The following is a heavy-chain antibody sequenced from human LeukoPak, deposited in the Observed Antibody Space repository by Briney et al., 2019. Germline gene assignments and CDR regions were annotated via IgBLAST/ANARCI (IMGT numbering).Heavy chain of an antibody. CDR2: INPYSGAT. J-gene: IGHJ4*02. Sequence: ASVKVSCKASGYTFTGYYMHWVRQAPGQGLEWMGWINPYSGATNYAQKFQGRVIMTRDTSISTAYMDLSSLKSDDTAVYYCARAHIGNDLFIDYRGQGTLVTVSS. D-gene: IGHD2-21*01. V-gene: IGHV1-2*02. CDR3: ARAHIGNDLFIDY. CDR1: GYTFTGYY.